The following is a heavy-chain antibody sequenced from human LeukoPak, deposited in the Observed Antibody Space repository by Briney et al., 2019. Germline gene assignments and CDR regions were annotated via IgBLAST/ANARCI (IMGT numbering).Heavy chain of an antibody. J-gene: IGHJ6*03. V-gene: IGHV3-23*01. D-gene: IGHD3-3*01. CDR3: TKMEGQRLYDYCMDV. Sequence: GGSLRLSCAASGFAFSNFAMSWVRQAPGKGLEWVSAMSGSGYYTYYVESVKGRFTISRDNSKNTLYLHMNSLRADDTAVYYCTKMEGQRLYDYCMDVWGRGTTVTVSS. CDR1: GFAFSNFA. CDR2: MSGSGYYT.